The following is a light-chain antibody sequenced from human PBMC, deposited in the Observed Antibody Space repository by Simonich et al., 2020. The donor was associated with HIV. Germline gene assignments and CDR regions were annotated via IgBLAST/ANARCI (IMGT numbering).Light chain of an antibody. J-gene: IGKJ1*01. CDR1: QTITSY. CDR3: QQSYSTPQT. V-gene: IGKV1-39*01. CDR2: AAS. Sequence: DIQMTQSPSSLSASVGYRVTITCRASQTITSYLNWYQQKPGKAPKLLIYAASSLQIGVPSRFSGSGSGTDFTLTISSLQPEELATYYCQQSYSTPQTFGQGTKVEIK.